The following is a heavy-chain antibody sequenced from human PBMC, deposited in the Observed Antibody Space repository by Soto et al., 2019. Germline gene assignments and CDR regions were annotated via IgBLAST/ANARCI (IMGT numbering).Heavy chain of an antibody. D-gene: IGHD3-9*01. CDR3: ARGRGDILTGYYYFDY. J-gene: IGHJ4*02. Sequence: GGSLRLSCAASGFTVSSNYMSWVRQAPGKGLEWVSVIYSGGSTYYADSVKGRFTISRDNSKNTLYLQMNSLRAEDTSVYYCARGRGDILTGYYYFDYWGQGTLVTVSS. V-gene: IGHV3-53*01. CDR1: GFTVSSNY. CDR2: IYSGGST.